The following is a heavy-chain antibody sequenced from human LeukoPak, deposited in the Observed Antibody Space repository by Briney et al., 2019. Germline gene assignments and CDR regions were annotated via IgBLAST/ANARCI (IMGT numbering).Heavy chain of an antibody. Sequence: GGSLRLSCAASGFTFSDYYMSWIRQAPGKGLEWVSFISSTSSYIKDADSVKGRFTISRDNAKKSLYLQMNSLRAEDAAVYYCARDSSGWSVDYWGQGTLVTVSS. V-gene: IGHV3-11*05. J-gene: IGHJ4*02. D-gene: IGHD6-19*01. CDR1: GFTFSDYY. CDR3: ARDSSGWSVDY. CDR2: ISSTSSYI.